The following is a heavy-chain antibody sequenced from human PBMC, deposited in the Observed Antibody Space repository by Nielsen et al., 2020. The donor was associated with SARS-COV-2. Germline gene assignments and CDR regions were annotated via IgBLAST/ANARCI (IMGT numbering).Heavy chain of an antibody. J-gene: IGHJ4*02. Sequence: GESLKISCAASGFTFSDYYMSWIRQAPGKGLEWVSYISSSSSYTNYADSVKGRFTISRDNAKNSLYLQMNSLRAEDTAVYYCARDPPKWELLLNYFDYWGQGTLVTVSS. CDR2: ISSSSSYT. D-gene: IGHD1-26*01. CDR3: ARDPPKWELLLNYFDY. CDR1: GFTFSDYY. V-gene: IGHV3-11*06.